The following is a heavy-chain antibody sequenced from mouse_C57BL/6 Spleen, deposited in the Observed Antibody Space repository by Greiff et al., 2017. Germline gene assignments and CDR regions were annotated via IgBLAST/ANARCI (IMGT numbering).Heavy chain of an antibody. J-gene: IGHJ4*01. CDR1: GYTFTSYG. CDR2: IYPRSGNT. CDR3: AREGYDYGGEAYYYAMGC. Sequence: QVQLQQSGAELARPGASVKLSCKASGYTFTSYGISWVKQRPGQGLEWIGEIYPRSGNTYYNEKFKGKATLTADKSSSTAYMELRSLTSEDSAVYFCAREGYDYGGEAYYYAMGCWGQGTSVTVSS. V-gene: IGHV1-81*01. D-gene: IGHD2-4*01.